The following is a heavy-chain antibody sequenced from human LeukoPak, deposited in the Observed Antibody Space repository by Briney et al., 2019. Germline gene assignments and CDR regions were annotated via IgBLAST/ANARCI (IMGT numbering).Heavy chain of an antibody. CDR3: ARDSSIFGVF. V-gene: IGHV3-7*01. D-gene: IGHD3-3*01. J-gene: IGHJ4*02. Sequence: GGSLRLSCAASGFTFSSYWLSWVRQAPGKGLERVANIKHDGSEKYYMDSVKGRFTISRDNAKNSLYLQMNSLRAEDTAVYYCARDSSIFGVFWGQGTLVTVSS. CDR1: GFTFSSYW. CDR2: IKHDGSEK.